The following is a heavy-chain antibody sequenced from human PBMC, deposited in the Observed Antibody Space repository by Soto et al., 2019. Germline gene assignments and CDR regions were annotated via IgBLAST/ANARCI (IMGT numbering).Heavy chain of an antibody. Sequence: GGSLRLSCAASGFTFSSYSMNWVRQAPGKGLEWVSSISSSSSYIYYADSVKGRFTISRDNAKNSLYLQMNSLRAEDTAVYYCARGPTARIYPVLMDVWGQGTTVTVSS. CDR3: ARGPTARIYPVLMDV. V-gene: IGHV3-21*01. CDR2: ISSSSSYI. J-gene: IGHJ6*02. CDR1: GFTFSSYS. D-gene: IGHD2-15*01.